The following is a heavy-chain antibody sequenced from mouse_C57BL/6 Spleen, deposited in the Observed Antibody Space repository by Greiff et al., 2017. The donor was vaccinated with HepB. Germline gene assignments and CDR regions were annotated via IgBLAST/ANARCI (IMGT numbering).Heavy chain of an antibody. CDR1: GYTFTSYW. J-gene: IGHJ1*03. CDR3: ARGFITTVVAAPYWYFDV. D-gene: IGHD1-1*01. CDR2: IYPGSGST. Sequence: QVQLQQPGAELVKPGASVKMSCKASGYTFTSYWITWVKQRPGQGLEWIGDIYPGSGSTNYNEKFKSKATLTVDTSSSTAYMQLSSLTSEDSAVYYCARGFITTVVAAPYWYFDVWGTGTTVTVSS. V-gene: IGHV1-55*01.